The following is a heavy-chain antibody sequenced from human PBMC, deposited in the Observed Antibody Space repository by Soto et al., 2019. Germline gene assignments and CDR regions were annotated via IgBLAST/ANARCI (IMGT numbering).Heavy chain of an antibody. CDR2: IYYSGSA. CDR3: ASRQPGYNQLTFDY. D-gene: IGHD2-2*01. J-gene: IGHJ4*02. CDR1: GGSVSSGSYY. Sequence: SETLSLTCTVSGGSVSSGSYYWSWIRQPPGKGLEWIGYIYYSGSANYKHSLMSRVTISLDTSKNQFSLKLNSVTAADTAVYYCASRQPGYNQLTFDYWGQGTLVTVSS. V-gene: IGHV4-61*01.